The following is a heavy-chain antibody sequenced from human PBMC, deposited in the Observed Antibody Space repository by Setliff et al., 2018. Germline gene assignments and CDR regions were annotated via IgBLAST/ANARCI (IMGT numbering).Heavy chain of an antibody. CDR2: ISGSGGGT. Sequence: TGGSLRLSCAASGFTFSSYAMSWVRQAPGKGLEWVSAISGSGGGTYYADSVKGRFTISRDNSKNTLYLQMNSLRVEDTAVYFCAKVYRDYGNSVDAFDVWGQGTMVTVSS. J-gene: IGHJ3*01. CDR1: GFTFSSYA. D-gene: IGHD4-17*01. V-gene: IGHV3-23*01. CDR3: AKVYRDYGNSVDAFDV.